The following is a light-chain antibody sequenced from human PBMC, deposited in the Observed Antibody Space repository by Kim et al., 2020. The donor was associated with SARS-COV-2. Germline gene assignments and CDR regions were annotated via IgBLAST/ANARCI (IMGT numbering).Light chain of an antibody. V-gene: IGLV3-21*04. Sequence: SYELTQPPSVSVAPGKTARITCGGNNIGSKSVHWYQQKPGQAPVLVIYYDSDWPSGIPERFSGSNSGNTATLTISRVEAGDEADYYCQVWDSSSGV. CDR3: QVWDSSSGV. CDR2: YDS. CDR1: NIGSKS. J-gene: IGLJ3*02.